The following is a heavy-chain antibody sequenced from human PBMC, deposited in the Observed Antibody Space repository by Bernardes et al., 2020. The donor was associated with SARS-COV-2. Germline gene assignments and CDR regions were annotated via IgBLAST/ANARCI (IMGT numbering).Heavy chain of an antibody. Sequence: GGSLRLSCEASGFIFSTYAMSWVRQAPGKGLEWVSGISGSGDSTYYADSVKGRFTISRDNSKNTLYLQMNSLRVEDTAMYYCAKDDDLHYYGSGTYSYGMDVWGQGTTVTVSS. J-gene: IGHJ6*02. V-gene: IGHV3-23*01. D-gene: IGHD3-10*01. CDR2: ISGSGDST. CDR1: GFIFSTYA. CDR3: AKDDDLHYYGSGTYSYGMDV.